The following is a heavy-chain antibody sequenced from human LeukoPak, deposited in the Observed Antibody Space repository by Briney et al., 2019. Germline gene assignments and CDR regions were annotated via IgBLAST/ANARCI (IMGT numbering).Heavy chain of an antibody. V-gene: IGHV1-2*02. D-gene: IGHD5-18*01. Sequence: ASVKVSCKASGYTFTGYYIHWVRQAPGQGLEWMGWINPNSGGTYYAQKFQGGVTMTRDTSISTAYMELSRLRSDDTAVYYCARDSLSYAYYYYMDVWGKGTTVTVSS. CDR3: ARDSLSYAYYYYMDV. J-gene: IGHJ6*03. CDR2: INPNSGGT. CDR1: GYTFTGYY.